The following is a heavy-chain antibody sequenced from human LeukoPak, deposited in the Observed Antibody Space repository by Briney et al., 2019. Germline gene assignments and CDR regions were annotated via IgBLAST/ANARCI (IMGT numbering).Heavy chain of an antibody. CDR2: IYPGDSDT. CDR3: ARLMLVTAAGWFDP. J-gene: IGHJ5*02. Sequence: GESLKISCKGSGYSFTSYWIGWVRQMPGRGLEWMGIIYPGDSDTRYSPSFQGQVTISADKSISTAFLQWSSLKASDTAMYYCARLMLVTAAGWFDPWGQGTLVTVSS. V-gene: IGHV5-51*01. D-gene: IGHD2/OR15-2a*01. CDR1: GYSFTSYW.